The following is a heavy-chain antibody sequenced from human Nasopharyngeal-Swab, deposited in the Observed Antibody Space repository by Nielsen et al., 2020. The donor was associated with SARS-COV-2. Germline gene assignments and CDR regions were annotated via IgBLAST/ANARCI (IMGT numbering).Heavy chain of an antibody. CDR2: IWYDGSNK. Sequence: GGSLRLSCAASGLTFSSYGMHWVRQAPGKGLEWVAVIWYDGSNKYYADSVKGRFTISRDNSKNTLYLQMNSLRAEDTAVYYCARDLGVYAILHYMDVWGKGTTVTVSS. CDR1: GLTFSSYG. V-gene: IGHV3-33*01. CDR3: ARDLGVYAILHYMDV. D-gene: IGHD2-8*02. J-gene: IGHJ6*03.